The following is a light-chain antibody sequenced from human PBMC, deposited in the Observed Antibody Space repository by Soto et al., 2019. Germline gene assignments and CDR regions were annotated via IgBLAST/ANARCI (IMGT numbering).Light chain of an antibody. V-gene: IGLV1-40*01. CDR3: QSYDSSLSGYV. Sequence: SVLTQSPSVSEAPGQRVTISCTGSSSNIGAGYEAHWYQQVPGTAPKLLIYENNNRPSGVPDRFSGSKSGTSASLAITGLQAEDEAEYYCQSYDSSLSGYVFGTGTKLTVL. CDR1: SSNIGAGYE. J-gene: IGLJ1*01. CDR2: ENN.